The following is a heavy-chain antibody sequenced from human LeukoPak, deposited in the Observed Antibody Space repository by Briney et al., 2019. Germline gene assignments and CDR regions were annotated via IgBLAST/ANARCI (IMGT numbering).Heavy chain of an antibody. CDR1: GGSISSYY. J-gene: IGHJ4*02. CDR2: LYYSGST. D-gene: IGHD4-17*01. Sequence: PSETLSLTCTVSGGSISSYYWSWIRQPPGKELEWIGYLYYSGSTNYNPSFKRRVTISVDTSKNQFSLKLNSMTAADTAVYFCARGRYNDYGFDYWGQGTLVTVSS. V-gene: IGHV4-59*01. CDR3: ARGRYNDYGFDY.